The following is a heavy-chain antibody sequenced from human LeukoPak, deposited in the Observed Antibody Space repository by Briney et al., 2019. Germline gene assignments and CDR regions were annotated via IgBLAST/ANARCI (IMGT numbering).Heavy chain of an antibody. V-gene: IGHV1-2*02. CDR2: INPNSGGT. Sequence: ASVKVSCKASGYTFTGYYMHWVRQAPGQGLEWMGWINPNSGGTNYAQKFQGRVTMTRDTSISTAYMELSRLRSDDTAVYYCARASGSYSSTWLYWGQGTLVTVSS. D-gene: IGHD1-26*01. J-gene: IGHJ4*02. CDR3: ARASGSYSSTWLY. CDR1: GYTFTGYY.